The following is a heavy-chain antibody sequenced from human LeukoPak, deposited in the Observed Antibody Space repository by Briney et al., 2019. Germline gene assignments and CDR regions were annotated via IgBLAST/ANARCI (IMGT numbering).Heavy chain of an antibody. V-gene: IGHV3-7*03. CDR2: IRGDESRK. CDR3: AREGSRGPTTFMR. Sequence: GGSLRLSCAASGFSFSNYWMTWLRQAPGKGLEWVANIRGDESRKYYLDSVTGRFTISRDNAKNSLYLQMNSLRAEDTAVYYCAREGSRGPTTFMRWGQGTLVTVSS. J-gene: IGHJ4*02. CDR1: GFSFSNYW. D-gene: IGHD4-11*01.